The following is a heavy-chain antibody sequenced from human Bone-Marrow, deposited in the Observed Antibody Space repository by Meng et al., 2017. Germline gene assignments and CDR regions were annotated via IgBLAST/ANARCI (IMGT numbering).Heavy chain of an antibody. Sequence: VRLQEAGPGPVKPSGTLSLTCAVSGGSISSSNWWSWVRQPPGKGLEWIGEIYHSGSTNYNPSLKSRVTISVDKSKNQFSLKLSSVTAADTAVYYCARARGIAVAEPWDYWGQGTLVTVSS. V-gene: IGHV4-4*02. CDR1: GGSISSSNW. J-gene: IGHJ4*02. CDR3: ARARGIAVAEPWDY. D-gene: IGHD6-19*01. CDR2: IYHSGST.